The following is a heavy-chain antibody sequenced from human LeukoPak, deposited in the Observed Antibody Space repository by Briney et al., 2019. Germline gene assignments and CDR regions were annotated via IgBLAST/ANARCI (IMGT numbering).Heavy chain of an antibody. V-gene: IGHV1-8*03. CDR1: GYTFTSYD. Sequence: ASVKVSCKASGYTFTSYDINWVRQATGQGLEWMGWMNPNSGNTGYAQKFQGRVTITRNTSISTAYMELSSLRSEDTAVYYCASTHCSSITCLRGFDNWGQGTLVTASS. CDR3: ASTHCSSITCLRGFDN. J-gene: IGHJ4*02. D-gene: IGHD2-2*01. CDR2: MNPNSGNT.